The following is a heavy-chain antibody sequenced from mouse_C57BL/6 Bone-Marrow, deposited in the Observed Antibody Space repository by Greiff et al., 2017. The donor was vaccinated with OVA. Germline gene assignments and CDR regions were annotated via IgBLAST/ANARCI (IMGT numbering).Heavy chain of an antibody. CDR1: GYAFSSYW. V-gene: IGHV1-80*01. Sequence: QVQLQQSGAELVKPGASVKISCKASGYAFSSYWMNWVKQRPGKGLEWIGQIYPGDGDTKYNGKFQGKATLTADKSSSTAYMQLSSLTSEDSAVYFCARETTVVARDWYFDVWGTGTTVTVSS. CDR2: IYPGDGDT. D-gene: IGHD1-1*01. J-gene: IGHJ1*03. CDR3: ARETTVVARDWYFDV.